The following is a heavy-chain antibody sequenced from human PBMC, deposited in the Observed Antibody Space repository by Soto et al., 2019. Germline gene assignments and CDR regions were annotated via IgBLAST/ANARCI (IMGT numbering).Heavy chain of an antibody. CDR1: GFTFSSYG. J-gene: IGHJ4*02. CDR2: ISYDGSNK. CDR3: AKDSEGIIPDY. V-gene: IGHV3-30*18. Sequence: GGSLRLSCAASGFTFSSYGMHWVRQAPGKGLEWVAVISYDGSNKYYADSVKSRFTISRDNSKNTLYLQMNSLRAEDTAVYYCAKDSEGIIPDYWGQGTLVTVSS. D-gene: IGHD3-10*01.